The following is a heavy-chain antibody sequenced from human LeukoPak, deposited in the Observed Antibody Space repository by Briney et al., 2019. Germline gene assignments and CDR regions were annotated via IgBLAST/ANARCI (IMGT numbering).Heavy chain of an antibody. Sequence: GGSLRLSCAASGFTFSIYDMHWVRQATGKGLEWVSGIGTAGDPYYPGSVKGRFTISRENAKNSLYLQMNSLRAGDTAVYYCARGSAVVGATGYYNGMDVWGQGTTVTVSS. CDR2: IGTAGDP. V-gene: IGHV3-13*05. CDR1: GFTFSIYD. CDR3: ARGSAVVGATGYYNGMDV. J-gene: IGHJ6*02. D-gene: IGHD1-26*01.